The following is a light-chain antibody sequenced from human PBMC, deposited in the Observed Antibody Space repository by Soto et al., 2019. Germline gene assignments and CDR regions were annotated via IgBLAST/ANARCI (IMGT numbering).Light chain of an antibody. CDR2: EVS. CDR1: ISDVGDYNY. J-gene: IGLJ1*01. CDR3: SAYGTANTYG. Sequence: QSALAQPASVSGSPGQSITISCTGTISDVGDYNYVSWYQQHPDKAPKLLLYEVSNRPSGVSNRFSGSKSGITASLTISGLHAEDEADYCCSAYGTANTYGFGSGTKVTVL. V-gene: IGLV2-14*01.